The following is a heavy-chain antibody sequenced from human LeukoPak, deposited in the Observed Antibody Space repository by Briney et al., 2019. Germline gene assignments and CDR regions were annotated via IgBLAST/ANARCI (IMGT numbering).Heavy chain of an antibody. Sequence: PSGTLSLTCAVSGGSISSSNWWSWVRQPPGKGLERIGEIYHSGSTNYNPSLKSRVTIAVDKSKNQFSLKLSSVTAADTAVYYCARASHDYGDYSHFDYWGQGTLVTVSS. CDR2: IYHSGST. CDR3: ARASHDYGDYSHFDY. CDR1: GGSISSSNW. D-gene: IGHD4-17*01. J-gene: IGHJ4*02. V-gene: IGHV4-4*02.